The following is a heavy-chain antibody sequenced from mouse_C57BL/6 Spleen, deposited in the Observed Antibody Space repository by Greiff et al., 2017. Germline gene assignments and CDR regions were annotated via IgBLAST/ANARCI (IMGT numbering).Heavy chain of an antibody. CDR1: GFSLTSYG. Sequence: VQLVESGPGLVAPSQSLSITCTVSGFSLTSYGVDWVRQPPGKGLEWLGVIWGGGSTNYNSALMSRLSISKDNSKSQVFLKMNSLQTDDTAMYXCAKRNYDYDGGVWYFDVWGTGTTVTVSS. V-gene: IGHV2-9*01. D-gene: IGHD2-4*01. J-gene: IGHJ1*03. CDR2: IWGGGST. CDR3: AKRNYDYDGGVWYFDV.